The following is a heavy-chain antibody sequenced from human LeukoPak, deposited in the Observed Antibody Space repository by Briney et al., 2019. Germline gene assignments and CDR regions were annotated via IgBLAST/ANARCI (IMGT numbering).Heavy chain of an antibody. V-gene: IGHV1-2*02. J-gene: IGHJ6*03. Sequence: GASVKVSCKASGYTFTGYYMHWVRQAPGQGLEWMGWINPNSGGTNYAQKFQGRVTMTRDTSISTAYMELSRLRSDDTAVYYCARDHGSSSWYPNYYYYYYMDVWGKGTTVTVSS. CDR3: ARDHGSSSWYPNYYYYYYMDV. CDR1: GYTFTGYY. D-gene: IGHD6-13*01. CDR2: INPNSGGT.